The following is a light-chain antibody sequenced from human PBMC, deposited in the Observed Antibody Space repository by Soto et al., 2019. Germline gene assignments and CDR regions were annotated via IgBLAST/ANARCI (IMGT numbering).Light chain of an antibody. CDR2: GAS. V-gene: IGKV3-20*01. Sequence: EIELTQSPGTLSLSPGERATLSCRASQSTSSLAWYQQKPGQAPRLLVYGASSRATGIPDRFSGSGSGTDFTLTISRLEPEDFAVYYCQQYGSSPRTFGQGTKLEIK. CDR3: QQYGSSPRT. J-gene: IGKJ2*01. CDR1: QSTSS.